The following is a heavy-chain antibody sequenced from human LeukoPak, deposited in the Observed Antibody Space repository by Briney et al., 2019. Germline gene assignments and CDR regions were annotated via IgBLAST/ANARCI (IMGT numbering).Heavy chain of an antibody. CDR1: GYTFTSYD. CDR2: MNPNSGNT. J-gene: IGHJ6*03. V-gene: IGHV1-8*03. D-gene: IGHD3-10*01. Sequence: ASVKVSCKASGYTFTSYDINWVRQATGQGLEWMGWMNPNSGNTGYAQKFQGRVTITRNTSISTAYMELSSLRSEDTAVYYCARCRDYYGSGRNYYYMDVWGKGTTVTVSS. CDR3: ARCRDYYGSGRNYYYMDV.